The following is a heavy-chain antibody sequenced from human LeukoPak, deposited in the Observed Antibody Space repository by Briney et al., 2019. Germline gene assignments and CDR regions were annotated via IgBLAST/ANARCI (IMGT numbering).Heavy chain of an antibody. V-gene: IGHV4-59*01. CDR2: IYYSGST. CDR1: GGSISSYY. CDR3: ARTYYDYVWGSYSYSSHYYYYMDV. Sequence: SETLSLTCTVSGGSISSYYWSWIRQPPGKGLEWIGYIYYSGSTNYNPSLTSRVTISVDTSKNQFSLKLSSATAADTAVYYCARTYYDYVWGSYSYSSHYYYYMDVWGKGTTVTVSS. J-gene: IGHJ6*03. D-gene: IGHD3-16*02.